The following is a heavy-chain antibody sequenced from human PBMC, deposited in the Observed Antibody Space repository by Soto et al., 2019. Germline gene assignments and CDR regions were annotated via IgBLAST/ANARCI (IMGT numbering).Heavy chain of an antibody. Sequence: GGSLRLSCAASGFTFSSYSMNWVRQAPGKGLEWVSSISSSSSYIYYADSVKGRFTISRDNAKNSLYLQMNSLRAEDTAVYYCATDKVPGISLEPNWFDPWGQGTIVTVSP. J-gene: IGHJ5*02. CDR2: ISSSSSYI. CDR1: GFTFSSYS. V-gene: IGHV3-21*01. D-gene: IGHD6-13*01. CDR3: ATDKVPGISLEPNWFDP.